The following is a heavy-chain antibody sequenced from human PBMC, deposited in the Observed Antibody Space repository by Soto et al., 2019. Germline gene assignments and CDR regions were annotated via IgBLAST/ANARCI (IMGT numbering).Heavy chain of an antibody. V-gene: IGHV3-74*01. J-gene: IGHJ4*02. CDR2: INHDESSS. CDR3: ARRGPLSGLAY. Sequence: EVQLVESGGGLVQPGGSLRLSCAASGFTFSSYWMHWVRQAPGKGLVWVSRINHDESSSTYVDSVRGRFTISRDNAKNTLSLQMNSLRAEDTAVCYCARRGPLSGLAYWGQGTLVTVSS. D-gene: IGHD1-26*01. CDR1: GFTFSSYW.